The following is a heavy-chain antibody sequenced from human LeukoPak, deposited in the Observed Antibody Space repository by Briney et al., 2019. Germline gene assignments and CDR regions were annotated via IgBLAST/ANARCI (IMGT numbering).Heavy chain of an antibody. CDR2: MNPNSGNT. CDR1: GYTFTSYD. D-gene: IGHD3-3*01. J-gene: IGHJ3*02. V-gene: IGHV1-8*01. Sequence: RASVKVPCKASGYTFTSYDINWVRQATGQGLEWMGRMNPNSGNTDYAQKFQGRVTMTRDTSISTAYMELSSLRSDDTAVYYCARVPGDDFWSGFRGDGFDIWGQGTKVIVSS. CDR3: ARVPGDDFWSGFRGDGFDI.